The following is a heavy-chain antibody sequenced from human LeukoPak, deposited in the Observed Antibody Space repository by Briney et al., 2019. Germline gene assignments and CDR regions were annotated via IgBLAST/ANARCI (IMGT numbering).Heavy chain of an antibody. Sequence: PGGSLRLPCAASGFTFNNAWMSWVRQAPGKGLEWVGRIKRKGDDGTIDYAAPVKGRFTISRDDSKNTLYLQMNSLKSEDTAVYYCTAGTGRSDFDYWGQGALVTVSS. V-gene: IGHV3-15*01. CDR2: IKRKGDDGTI. D-gene: IGHD3/OR15-3a*01. J-gene: IGHJ4*02. CDR3: TAGTGRSDFDY. CDR1: GFTFNNAW.